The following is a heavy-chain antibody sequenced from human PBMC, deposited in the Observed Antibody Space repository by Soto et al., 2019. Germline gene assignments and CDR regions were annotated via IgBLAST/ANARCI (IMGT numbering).Heavy chain of an antibody. J-gene: IGHJ6*02. CDR2: ISYEGSNT. CDR3: ARVTPGNNLYYFSGLDV. D-gene: IGHD1-1*01. V-gene: IGHV3-30-3*01. Sequence: GGSQRLSCVASGFTFDTYGIHWVRQAPGKGLQWVALISYEGSNTYYADSVRGRFTISRDNSKNTLYLQINALRPEDTGVYYCARVTPGNNLYYFSGLDVWGQGTSVTVSS. CDR1: GFTFDTYG.